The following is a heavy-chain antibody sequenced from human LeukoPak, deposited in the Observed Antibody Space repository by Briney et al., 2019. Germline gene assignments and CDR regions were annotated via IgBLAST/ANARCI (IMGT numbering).Heavy chain of an antibody. V-gene: IGHV3-15*01. CDR1: GFTFSNAW. CDR3: ATGGHYFGA. Sequence: GGSLRLSCATSGFTFSNAWMSWVRQAPGEGLEWVGRIRTKADGGTTDYAAPVKGRFTISRDDSKNTLYLQMNSLKTEDTAVYSCATGGHYFGAWGQGTLVTVSS. CDR2: IRTKADGGTT. J-gene: IGHJ4*02. D-gene: IGHD3-10*01.